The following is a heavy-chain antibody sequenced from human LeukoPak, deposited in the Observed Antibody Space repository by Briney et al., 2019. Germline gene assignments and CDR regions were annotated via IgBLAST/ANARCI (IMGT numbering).Heavy chain of an antibody. J-gene: IGHJ4*02. Sequence: ASVKVSCKASGGTFSSYDISWVRQAPGQGLEWMGEITPIFGTANYARKFQGRVTITADESTSTASMELSSLTYEDTAVYYCARSEWELTLDYWGQGTLLTVSS. CDR1: GGTFSSYD. CDR3: ARSEWELTLDY. CDR2: ITPIFGTA. V-gene: IGHV1-69*13. D-gene: IGHD1-26*01.